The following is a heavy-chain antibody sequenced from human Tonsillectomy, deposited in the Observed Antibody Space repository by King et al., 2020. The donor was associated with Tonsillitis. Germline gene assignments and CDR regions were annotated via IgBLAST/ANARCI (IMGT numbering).Heavy chain of an antibody. CDR1: GGSFSGYY. J-gene: IGHJ4*02. V-gene: IGHV4-34*01. Sequence: VQLQQWGAGLLKPSETLSLTCAVYGGSFSGYYWSWIRQPPGKGLEWIGEINHSGSTNYNPSLKSRVTISVDTSKNQFSLKLSSVTAADTAVYYCARGGVGATPLKTFDYWGQGTLVTVSS. CDR2: INHSGST. D-gene: IGHD1-26*01. CDR3: ARGGVGATPLKTFDY.